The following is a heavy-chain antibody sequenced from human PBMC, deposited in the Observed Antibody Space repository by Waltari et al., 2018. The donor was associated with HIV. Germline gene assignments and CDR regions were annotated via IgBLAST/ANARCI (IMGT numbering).Heavy chain of an antibody. J-gene: IGHJ4*02. D-gene: IGHD3-22*01. CDR1: VGPTSGYY. CDR2: VHDGGST. V-gene: IGHV4-59*01. CDR3: AGVKAAYYDGSGFYFLDY. Sequence: QVQLQESGPGLVKPSETLSLICSVSVGPTSGYYWTWIRQPPGKGVEWIGYVHDGGSTKYTPSRRSRVTISIDTSNIQVSLELNSVTAAVTGVYLWAGVKAAYYDGSGFYFLDYWGQGTRVTVSS.